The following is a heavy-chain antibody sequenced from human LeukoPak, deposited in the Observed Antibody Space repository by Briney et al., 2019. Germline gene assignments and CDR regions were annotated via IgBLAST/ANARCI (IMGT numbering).Heavy chain of an antibody. D-gene: IGHD1-26*01. CDR1: GFTFSSYA. CDR2: ISGSGAIA. CDR3: AKDRSIRTYYTFDS. V-gene: IGHV3-23*01. J-gene: IGHJ4*02. Sequence: GGSLRLSCAASGFTFSSYAMSWVRQAPGKGLEWVSAISGSGAIAYYTDSDKGRFTISRDNSKNTLYLQMSSLTTKDTAVYYCAKDRSIRTYYTFDSWGQGTLVTVSS.